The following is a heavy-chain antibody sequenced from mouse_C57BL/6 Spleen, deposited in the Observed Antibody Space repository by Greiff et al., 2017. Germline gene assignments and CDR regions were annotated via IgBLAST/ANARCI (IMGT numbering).Heavy chain of an antibody. CDR3: ARWGTTVVATFDY. J-gene: IGHJ2*01. Sequence: EVKLMESGPELVKPGASVKIPCKASGYTFTDYNMDWVKQSHGKSLEWIGDINPNNGGTIYNQKFKGKATLTVDKSSSTAYMELRSLTSEDTADYYCARWGTTVVATFDYWGQGTTLTVSS. D-gene: IGHD1-1*01. V-gene: IGHV1-18*01. CDR2: INPNNGGT. CDR1: GYTFTDYN.